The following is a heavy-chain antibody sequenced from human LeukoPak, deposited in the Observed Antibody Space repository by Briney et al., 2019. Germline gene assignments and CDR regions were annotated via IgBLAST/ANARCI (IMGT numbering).Heavy chain of an antibody. CDR2: ISAYNGNT. Sequence: ASVKVSCKASGYTFTSYGISWVRQAPGQGLEWMGWISAYNGNTNYAQKLQGRVTMTTDTSTSTAHMELRSLRSDDTAVYYCARTYCSSTSCYWVFDYWGQGTLVTVSS. CDR3: ARTYCSSTSCYWVFDY. V-gene: IGHV1-18*04. D-gene: IGHD2-2*01. J-gene: IGHJ4*02. CDR1: GYTFTSYG.